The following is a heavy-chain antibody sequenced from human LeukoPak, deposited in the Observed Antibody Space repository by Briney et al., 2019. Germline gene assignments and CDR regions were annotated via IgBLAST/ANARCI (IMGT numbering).Heavy chain of an antibody. D-gene: IGHD2-21*02. Sequence: GGSLRLSCAASGFTFSSYGMHWVRQAPGKGLEWVAVISYDASNKYYADSVKGRFTISRDNSKNTLYLQMNSLRAEDTAVYYCAKDDLSGDCVDYFGYWGQGTLVTVSS. CDR3: AKDDLSGDCVDYFGY. V-gene: IGHV3-30*18. CDR2: ISYDASNK. J-gene: IGHJ4*02. CDR1: GFTFSSYG.